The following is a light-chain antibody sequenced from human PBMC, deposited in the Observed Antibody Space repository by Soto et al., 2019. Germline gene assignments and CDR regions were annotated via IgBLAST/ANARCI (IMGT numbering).Light chain of an antibody. CDR2: GAS. V-gene: IGKV3-15*01. CDR3: QQYHYWWT. Sequence: EIVVTQSPATLSVSPGERATLSCRASQRIDTNLAWFQQKRGQAPRLLIYGASTMATGVPARFRGSGSGTEFTLTISSLQSEDSADYYCQQYHYWWTFGQGTKVEIK. J-gene: IGKJ1*01. CDR1: QRIDTN.